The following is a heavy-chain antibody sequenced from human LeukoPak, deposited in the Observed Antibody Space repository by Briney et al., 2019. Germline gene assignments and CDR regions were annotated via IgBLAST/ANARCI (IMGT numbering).Heavy chain of an antibody. D-gene: IGHD3-22*01. CDR2: VNRSGST. Sequence: SETLSLTCAVYGGSFSGYYWGWLRQPPGKGREWIGEVNRSGSTNSNPSLKSRVTISVEPSKNQFSLKLSSMTAADTVVYYWASATRDYYDSSGYYVVAAFDIWGQGTMITVSS. J-gene: IGHJ3*02. CDR3: ASATRDYYDSSGYYVVAAFDI. CDR1: GGSFSGYY. V-gene: IGHV4-34*01.